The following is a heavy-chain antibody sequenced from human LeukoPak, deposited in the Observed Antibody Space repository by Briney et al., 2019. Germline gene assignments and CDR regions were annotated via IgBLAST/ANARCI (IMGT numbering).Heavy chain of an antibody. V-gene: IGHV1-18*01. Sequence: ASVKVSCKASGYTFTSYGISWVRQAPGQGLEWMGWISPYNGNTNYAQKLQGRVTMTTDTSTSTAYMELRSLRSDDTAVYYCARGLFSTTTVADGNYWGQGTLVTVSS. J-gene: IGHJ4*02. D-gene: IGHD4-23*01. CDR1: GYTFTSYG. CDR3: ARGLFSTTTVADGNY. CDR2: ISPYNGNT.